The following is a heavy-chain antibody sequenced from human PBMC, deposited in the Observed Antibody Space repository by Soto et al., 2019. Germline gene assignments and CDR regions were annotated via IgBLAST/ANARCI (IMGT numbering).Heavy chain of an antibody. CDR2: ISSSSSTI. D-gene: IGHD6-13*01. CDR3: ARASFGIAAAGGNWFDP. CDR1: GFTFSSYS. Sequence: GGSLRLSCAASGFTFSSYSMNWVRQAPGKGLEWVSYISSSSSTIYYADSVKSRITINPDTSKNQFSLQLNSVTPEDTAVYYCARASFGIAAAGGNWFDPWGQGTLVTVSS. J-gene: IGHJ5*02. V-gene: IGHV3-48*01.